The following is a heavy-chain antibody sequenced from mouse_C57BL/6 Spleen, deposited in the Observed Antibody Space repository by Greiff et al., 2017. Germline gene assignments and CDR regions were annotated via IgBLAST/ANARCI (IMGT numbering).Heavy chain of an antibody. CDR2: IWRGGST. J-gene: IGHJ1*03. V-gene: IGHV2-2*01. Sequence: VQLQQSGPGLVQPSQSLSITCTVSGFSLTSYGVHWVRQSPGKGLEWLGVIWRGGSTDYNAAFITRLSISKDNSKSQVFFKMNRLQADDAAIYYCARVYSPHWYFDVWGTGTTVTVSS. CDR1: GFSLTSYG. D-gene: IGHD2-12*01. CDR3: ARVYSPHWYFDV.